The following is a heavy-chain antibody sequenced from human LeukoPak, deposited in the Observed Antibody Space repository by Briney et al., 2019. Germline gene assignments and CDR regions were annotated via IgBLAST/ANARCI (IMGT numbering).Heavy chain of an antibody. CDR3: ARSPFGWGSIMMYWFDT. CDR2: IYTSGST. CDR1: GGSISSYY. D-gene: IGHD3-16*01. Sequence: PSETLSLTCTVSGGSISSYYWSWIRQPAGKGLEWIGRIYTSGSTNYNPSLKSRVTMSVDTSKNQFSLKLSSVTAADTAVYYCARSPFGWGSIMMYWFDTWGQGTMVTVSS. V-gene: IGHV4-4*07. J-gene: IGHJ3*02.